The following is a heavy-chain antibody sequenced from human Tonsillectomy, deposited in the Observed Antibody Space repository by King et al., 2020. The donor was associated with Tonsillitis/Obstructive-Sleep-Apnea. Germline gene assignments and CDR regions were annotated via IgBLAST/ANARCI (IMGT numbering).Heavy chain of an antibody. CDR2: IEYIWST. J-gene: IGHJ5*02. Sequence: QLQESGPGLVKPSETLSLTCTVSGGSISSSSYYCGWIRQPPRKGREWIGSIEYIWSTYFNPSLKSRVTISVDTSKNQFSLKLSSVTAADTAVYYCARHYYCSSTSCVNWFDPWGQGTLVTVSS. CDR3: ARHYYCSSTSCVNWFDP. D-gene: IGHD2-2*01. V-gene: IGHV4-39*01. CDR1: GGSISSSSYY.